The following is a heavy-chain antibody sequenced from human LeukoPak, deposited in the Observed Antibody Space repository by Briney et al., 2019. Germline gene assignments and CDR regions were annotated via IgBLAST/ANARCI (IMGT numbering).Heavy chain of an antibody. CDR2: VYYSGRT. CDR3: ARIRFDYHRGPDLDLYYFDY. D-gene: IGHD3-22*01. J-gene: IGHJ4*02. Sequence: SETLSLTCTLSVDSISSSTFYCGSIRQPPGKGLEWIWSVYYSGRTFYNPSLKSQATVSVDTSKNQFSLKLSSLTAADKAVYYCARIRFDYHRGPDLDLYYFDYWGQGTLVTVSS. V-gene: IGHV4-39*07. CDR1: VDSISSSTFY.